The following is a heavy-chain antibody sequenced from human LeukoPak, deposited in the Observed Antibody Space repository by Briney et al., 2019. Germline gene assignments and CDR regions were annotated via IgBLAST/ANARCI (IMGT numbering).Heavy chain of an antibody. CDR1: GFTFSSYA. CDR2: ISGSGGST. D-gene: IGHD1-26*01. Sequence: RPGGSLRLSCAASGFTFSSYAMSWVRQAPGKGLEWVSAISGSGGSTYYADSVKGRFTISRDNSKNTLYLQMNSLRAEDTAVYYCARLNSGRYYYYYYYYMDVWGKGTTVTVSS. V-gene: IGHV3-23*01. J-gene: IGHJ6*03. CDR3: ARLNSGRYYYYYYYYMDV.